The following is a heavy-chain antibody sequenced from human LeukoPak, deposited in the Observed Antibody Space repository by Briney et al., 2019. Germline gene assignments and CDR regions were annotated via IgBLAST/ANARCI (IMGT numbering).Heavy chain of an antibody. Sequence: GWSLRLSCAASGFTFSSYAMHWVRQAPGKGLEGVAVISYDGSNKYYADSVKGRFTISRDNSKNTLYLQMNSLRAEDTAVYYCARGPGYCSGGSCYDYWGQGTLVTVSS. J-gene: IGHJ4*02. V-gene: IGHV3-30-3*01. CDR3: ARGPGYCSGGSCYDY. D-gene: IGHD2-15*01. CDR2: ISYDGSNK. CDR1: GFTFSSYA.